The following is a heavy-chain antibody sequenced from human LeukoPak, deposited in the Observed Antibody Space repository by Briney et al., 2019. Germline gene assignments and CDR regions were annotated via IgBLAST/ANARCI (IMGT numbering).Heavy chain of an antibody. CDR1: GGSISSHY. CDR2: IYYSGRT. V-gene: IGHV4-59*08. J-gene: IGHJ4*02. CDR3: ARHGTISSESYFDY. D-gene: IGHD1-14*01. Sequence: SETLSLTCTVSGGSISSHYWSWIRQPPGKGLEWIGYIYYSGRTNYNPSLKSRVTGFVDTSKNQVSLRLSSVTAADTAVYYCARHGTISSESYFDYWGQGALVTVSS.